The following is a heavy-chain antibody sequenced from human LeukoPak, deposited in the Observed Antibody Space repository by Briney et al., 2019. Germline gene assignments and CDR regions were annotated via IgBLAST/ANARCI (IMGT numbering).Heavy chain of an antibody. CDR1: GFSVSNYY. J-gene: IGHJ5*02. D-gene: IGHD3/OR15-3a*01. Sequence: GGSLRLSCAVSGFSVSNYYMNWVRQAPGKGLGWVSLIRGSGETFYADSVKGRFTISRDDSKNTVYLQMNSLRVEDTAEYFCARDRAATQDWVEFDPWGQGTLVTVSS. V-gene: IGHV3-66*03. CDR3: ARDRAATQDWVEFDP. CDR2: IRGSGET.